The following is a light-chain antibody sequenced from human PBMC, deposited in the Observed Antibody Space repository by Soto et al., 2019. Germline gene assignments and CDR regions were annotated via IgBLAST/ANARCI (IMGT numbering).Light chain of an antibody. CDR1: QSVSSY. J-gene: IGKJ1*01. Sequence: EIVSTQSPATLSLSPGERATLSCRASQSVSSYLAWYQQKPGQAPRLLIYDASNRATGIPARFSGSGSGSNFTLTISSLEPEDFAVYYCQQRGTFGQGTKVDIK. V-gene: IGKV3-11*01. CDR3: QQRGT. CDR2: DAS.